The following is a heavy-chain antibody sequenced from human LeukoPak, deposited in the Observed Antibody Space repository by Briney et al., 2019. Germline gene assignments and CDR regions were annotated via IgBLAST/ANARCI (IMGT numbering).Heavy chain of an antibody. D-gene: IGHD2-15*01. CDR3: AREGGLNCSGGSCYSVASTLFDP. CDR1: GGSISSSSYY. Sequence: SETLSLTCTVSGGSISSSSYYWGWIRQPPGKGLEWIGSIYYSGSTYYNPSLKSRVTISVDTSKNQFSLKLSSVTAADTAVYYCAREGGLNCSGGSCYSVASTLFDPWGQGTLVTVSS. CDR2: IYYSGST. V-gene: IGHV4-39*07. J-gene: IGHJ5*02.